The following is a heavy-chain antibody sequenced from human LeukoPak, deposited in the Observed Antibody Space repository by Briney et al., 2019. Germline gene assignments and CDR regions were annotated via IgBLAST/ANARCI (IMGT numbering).Heavy chain of an antibody. V-gene: IGHV4-34*01. CDR1: GGSFSGYY. Sequence: SETLSLTCAVYGGSFSGYYWSWIRQPPGKGLEWIGEINHSGSTNYNPSLKSRVTISVDTSKNQLSLKLSSVTAADTAVYYCARGRIVGAPFDYWGQGTLVTVSS. CDR2: INHSGST. CDR3: ARGRIVGAPFDY. J-gene: IGHJ4*02. D-gene: IGHD1-26*01.